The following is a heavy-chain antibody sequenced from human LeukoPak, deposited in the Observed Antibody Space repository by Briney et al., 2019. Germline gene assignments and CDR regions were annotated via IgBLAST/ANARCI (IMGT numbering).Heavy chain of an antibody. J-gene: IGHJ3*02. CDR3: TREWGDDYGDLYDAFDI. CDR1: GFTFGDYA. CDR2: IRSKAYGGTT. Sequence: GGSLRLSCTASGFTFGDYAMSWVRQAPGKGLEWVGFIRSKAYGGTTEYAASVKGRFTISRDDSKSIAYLQMNSLKTEDTAVYYRTREWGDDYGDLYDAFDIWGQGTMVTVSS. V-gene: IGHV3-49*04. D-gene: IGHD4-17*01.